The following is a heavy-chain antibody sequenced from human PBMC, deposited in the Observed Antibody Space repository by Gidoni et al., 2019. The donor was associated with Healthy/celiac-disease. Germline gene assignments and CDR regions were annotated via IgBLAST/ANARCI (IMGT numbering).Heavy chain of an antibody. V-gene: IGHV3-9*01. CDR3: AKDSGAGHEDLGELSLRYFDY. CDR2: ISGNSGSI. J-gene: IGHJ4*02. Sequence: EVQLVESGGGLVQPCRSLRLSCPASGFTFDDYALHCVRKAPGKGLEWVSGISGNSGSIGYADSVKGRVTISRDNAKNSLYLQMNSLRAEDTALYYCAKDSGAGHEDLGELSLRYFDYWGQGTLVTVSS. D-gene: IGHD3-16*02. CDR1: GFTFDDYA.